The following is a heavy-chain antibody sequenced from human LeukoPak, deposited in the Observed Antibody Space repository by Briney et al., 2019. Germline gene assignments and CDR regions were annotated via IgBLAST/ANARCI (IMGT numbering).Heavy chain of an antibody. V-gene: IGHV4-59*08. Sequence: PSETLSLTCTVSGGSISSYYWSWIRQPPGKGLEWIGYIYYSGSTNYNPSLKSRVTISVDTSKNQFSLKLSSVTAADTVVYYCAGLLDYGDYGDAFDIWGQGTMVTVSS. CDR3: AGLLDYGDYGDAFDI. D-gene: IGHD4-17*01. J-gene: IGHJ3*02. CDR1: GGSISSYY. CDR2: IYYSGST.